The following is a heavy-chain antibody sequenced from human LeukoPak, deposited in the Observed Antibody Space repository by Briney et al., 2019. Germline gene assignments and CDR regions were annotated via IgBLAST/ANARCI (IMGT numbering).Heavy chain of an antibody. D-gene: IGHD2-15*01. CDR3: ARRYCSGGSCYSVDFDY. CDR1: GFTFSDYY. J-gene: IGHJ4*02. CDR2: ISSSGSTI. Sequence: GGSLRLSCAAPGFTFSDYYMSWIRQAPGKGLEWVSYISSSGSTIYYADSVKGRFTISRDNAKNSLYLQMNSLRAEDTAVYYCARRYCSGGSCYSVDFDYWGQGTLVTVSS. V-gene: IGHV3-11*04.